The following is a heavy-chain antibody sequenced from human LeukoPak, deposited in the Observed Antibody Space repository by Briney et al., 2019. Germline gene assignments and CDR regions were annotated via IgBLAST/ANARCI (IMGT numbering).Heavy chain of an antibody. Sequence: SETLSLSCTVSAGSISSYYWSRIRQPPEKGLEWIGYIYYSGSTNYNPSLKSRVTISVDTSKNQFSLKLSSVTAADTAVYYCARGTPMVRGVIGWFDPWGQGTLVTVSS. J-gene: IGHJ5*02. V-gene: IGHV4-59*01. CDR3: ARGTPMVRGVIGWFDP. CDR2: IYYSGST. D-gene: IGHD3-10*01. CDR1: AGSISSYY.